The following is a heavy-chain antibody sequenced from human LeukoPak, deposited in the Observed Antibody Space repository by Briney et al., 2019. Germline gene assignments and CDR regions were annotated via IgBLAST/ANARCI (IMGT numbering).Heavy chain of an antibody. CDR2: IIPIFGTA. CDR1: GGTFSSYA. V-gene: IGHV1-69*13. J-gene: IGHJ4*02. CDR3: AREVPQTYHFDY. Sequence: SVKVSCKASGGTFSSYAISWVRQAPGQGLEWMGGIIPIFGTANYAQKFQGRVTITADESTSTAYMELSSLRSEDTAVYYCAREVPQTYHFDYWGQGTLVTVSS.